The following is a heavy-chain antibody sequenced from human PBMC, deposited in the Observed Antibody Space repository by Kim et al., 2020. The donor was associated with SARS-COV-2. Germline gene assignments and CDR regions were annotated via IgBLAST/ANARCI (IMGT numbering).Heavy chain of an antibody. V-gene: IGHV3-7*01. J-gene: IGHJ6*02. CDR3: ARAMDV. CDR2: QDGRKK. Sequence: QDGRKKFYVDSGKGRFTISRDNAQNSVFLQMISVRAEDTAVYYCARAMDVWAQGTTVTVSS.